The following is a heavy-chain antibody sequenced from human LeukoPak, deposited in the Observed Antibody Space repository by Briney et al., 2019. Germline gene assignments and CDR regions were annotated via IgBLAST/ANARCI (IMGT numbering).Heavy chain of an antibody. CDR3: AKDDSAYSYASFDY. J-gene: IGHJ4*02. CDR1: GFTFSSYA. D-gene: IGHD5-18*01. Sequence: RGSLRLSCAASGFTFSSYAMSWVRQAPGKGLEWVSAIGGSGTSAYYADSLKGRFTISRDNSKNTLYLQVSSLRAEDTAVYYCAKDDSAYSYASFDYGGQGTLVTVSS. CDR2: IGGSGTSA. V-gene: IGHV3-23*01.